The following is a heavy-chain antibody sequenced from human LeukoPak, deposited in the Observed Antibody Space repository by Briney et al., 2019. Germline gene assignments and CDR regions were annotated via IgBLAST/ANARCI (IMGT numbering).Heavy chain of an antibody. CDR3: VLTVVNAFDI. J-gene: IGHJ3*02. Sequence: GRSLRLSCAASVFTFSNYPLHWVRQAPRNGREWVAVISYDGSNKYYADSVKGRFTISRDNSENTLYLQTNSLRAEDTAVYYCVLTVVNAFDIWGQGTLVTVSS. CDR2: ISYDGSNK. V-gene: IGHV3-30-3*01. D-gene: IGHD2-21*02. CDR1: VFTFSNYP.